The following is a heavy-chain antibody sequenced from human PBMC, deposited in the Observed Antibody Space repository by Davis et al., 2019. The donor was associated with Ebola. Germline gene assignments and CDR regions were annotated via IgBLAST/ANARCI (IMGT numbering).Heavy chain of an antibody. CDR2: INHSGST. D-gene: IGHD3-22*01. CDR3: ARLAYYYDSSAVIGGYYFDY. CDR1: GGSFSGYY. Sequence: SETLSLTCAVYGGSFSGYYWSWIRQPPGKGLEWIGEINHSGSTNYKPSLKSRVTISVDTSKNQFSLKLSSVTAADTAVYYCARLAYYYDSSAVIGGYYFDYWGQGTLVTVSS. J-gene: IGHJ4*02. V-gene: IGHV4-34*01.